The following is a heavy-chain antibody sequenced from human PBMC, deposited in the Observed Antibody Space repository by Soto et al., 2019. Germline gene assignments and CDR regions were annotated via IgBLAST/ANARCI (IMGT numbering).Heavy chain of an antibody. CDR2: ISAYNGNT. V-gene: IGHV1-18*01. CDR1: GYTFTSYG. J-gene: IGHJ6*02. Sequence: GASVKVSCKASGYTFTSYGISWVRQAPGQGLEWMGWISAYNGNTNYAQKLQGRVTMTTDTSTSTAYMELRSLRSDDTAVYYCARSCSGGSCYSTPLYYYYYGMDVWGQGTTVT. CDR3: ARSCSGGSCYSTPLYYYYYGMDV. D-gene: IGHD2-15*01.